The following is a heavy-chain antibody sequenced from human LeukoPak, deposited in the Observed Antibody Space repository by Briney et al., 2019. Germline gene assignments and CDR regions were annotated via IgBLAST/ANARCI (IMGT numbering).Heavy chain of an antibody. CDR1: GGTFSSYA. J-gene: IGHJ3*02. D-gene: IGHD3-22*01. Sequence: ASVKVSCKASGGTFSSYAISWVRQAPGQGLEWMGGIIPIFGTANYAQKFQGRVTITTDESTSTAYMELSSLRSEDTAVYYCARGPMGPNYYDHFAIWGQGTMVTVSS. CDR3: ARGPMGPNYYDHFAI. V-gene: IGHV1-69*05. CDR2: IIPIFGTA.